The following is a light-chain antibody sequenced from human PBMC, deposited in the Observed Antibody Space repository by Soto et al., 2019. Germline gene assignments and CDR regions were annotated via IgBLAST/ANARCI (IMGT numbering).Light chain of an antibody. CDR1: QGLLHSNGYNY. Sequence: DIVMTQSPLSLPVTPGEPASLSCSSSQGLLHSNGYNYLDWYLQKPGHSPHLLIYLGSNRASGVPDRFSGSGSGTDFTLKISRVEAEDVGVYYCMQPLQSWTVGQGTKVEIK. CDR2: LGS. V-gene: IGKV2-28*01. J-gene: IGKJ1*01. CDR3: MQPLQSWT.